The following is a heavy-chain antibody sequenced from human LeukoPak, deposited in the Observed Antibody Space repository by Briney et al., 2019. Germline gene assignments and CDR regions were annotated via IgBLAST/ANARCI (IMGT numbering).Heavy chain of an antibody. CDR1: GYTFTSYD. CDR3: ASVVPRTAGRPTQYYFDY. J-gene: IGHJ4*02. Sequence: ASVKVSCKASGYTFTSYDINWVRQATGQGLEWMGWMNPNSGNTGYAQKFQGRVTITRNTSISTAYMELRSLRSEDTAVYYCASVVPRTAGRPTQYYFDYWGQGTLVTVSS. CDR2: MNPNSGNT. V-gene: IGHV1-8*03. D-gene: IGHD3-10*01.